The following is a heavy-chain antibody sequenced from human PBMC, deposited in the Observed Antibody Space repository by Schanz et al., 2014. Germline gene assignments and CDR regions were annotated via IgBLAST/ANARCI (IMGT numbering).Heavy chain of an antibody. Sequence: QGHLVQSGAEVKEPGASVNISCKASGYTFTTYALNWVRQAPGQGLEWMGWINSNTGNPTYAPAFTGRFVFSLDTSVSTAYLQISSLKAEDTAAYYCTTETIAMAGTFSIWGQGTLVTVSS. V-gene: IGHV7-4-1*02. CDR2: INSNTGNP. D-gene: IGHD6-19*01. CDR3: TTETIAMAGTFSI. J-gene: IGHJ4*02. CDR1: GYTFTTYA.